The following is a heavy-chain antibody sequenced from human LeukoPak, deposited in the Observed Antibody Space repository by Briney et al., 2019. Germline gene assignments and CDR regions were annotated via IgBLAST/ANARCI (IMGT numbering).Heavy chain of an antibody. J-gene: IGHJ4*02. CDR3: ARDGVVGVTGFGSY. Sequence: GSLRLSFAASGFTFSTYNMNWVRQAPGKGLEWVSYISGSGSTIHYADSVKGRFTISRDNAQNSLYLQMNSLRDEDTAVYYCARDGVVGVTGFGSYWGQGTLVTVSS. CDR2: ISGSGSTI. CDR1: GFTFSTYN. D-gene: IGHD1-26*01. V-gene: IGHV3-48*02.